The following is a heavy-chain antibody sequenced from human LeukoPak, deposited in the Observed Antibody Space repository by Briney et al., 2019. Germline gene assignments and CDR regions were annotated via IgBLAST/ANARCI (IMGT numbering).Heavy chain of an antibody. J-gene: IGHJ4*02. D-gene: IGHD3-22*01. V-gene: IGHV3-33*01. Sequence: GRSLRLSCAASGFTFSSYGMHWVRQAPGKGLEWVAVIWYDGSNKYCADSVKGRFTISRDNSKNTLYLQMNSLRAEDTAVYYCARGDGGSSGPCRWGQGTLVTVSS. CDR2: IWYDGSNK. CDR1: GFTFSSYG. CDR3: ARGDGGSSGPCR.